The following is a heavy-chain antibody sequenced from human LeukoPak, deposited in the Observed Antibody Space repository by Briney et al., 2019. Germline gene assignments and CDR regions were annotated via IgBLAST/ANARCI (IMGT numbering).Heavy chain of an antibody. CDR1: GGSFSGYY. D-gene: IGHD4-23*01. Sequence: PSETLSLTCAVYGGSFSGYYWSWIRQPPGKGLEWIGEINHSGNTNYNPSLKSRVTISVDTSKNQFSLKLSSVTAADTAVYYCARDYGGNYAFGYWGQGTLVTVSS. J-gene: IGHJ4*02. CDR3: ARDYGGNYAFGY. V-gene: IGHV4-34*01. CDR2: INHSGNT.